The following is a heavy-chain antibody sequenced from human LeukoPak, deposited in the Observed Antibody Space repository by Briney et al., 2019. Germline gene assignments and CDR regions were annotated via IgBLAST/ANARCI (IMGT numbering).Heavy chain of an antibody. D-gene: IGHD3-3*01. V-gene: IGHV3-7*01. J-gene: IGHJ4*02. CDR1: GFTFSSYW. Sequence: GGSLRLSCAASGFTFSSYWMSWVRQAPGKGLEWVANIKQDGSEKYYVDSVKGRFTISRDNAKNSLYLQMNSLRAEDTAVYYCARDTTNYYDFWSGYYAVDHWGQGTLVTVSS. CDR2: IKQDGSEK. CDR3: ARDTTNYYDFWSGYYAVDH.